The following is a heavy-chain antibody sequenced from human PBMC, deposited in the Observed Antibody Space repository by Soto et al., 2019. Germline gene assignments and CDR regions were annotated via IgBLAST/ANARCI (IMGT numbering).Heavy chain of an antibody. CDR3: ARDHAPQSSSDTAMVKYYYYYMDV. V-gene: IGHV3-74*01. J-gene: IGHJ6*03. CDR1: GFTFSSYW. D-gene: IGHD5-18*01. Sequence: GGSLRLSCAASGFTFSSYWMHWVRQAPGKGLVWVSRINSDGSSTSYADSVKGRFTTSRDNAKNTLYLQMNSLRAEDTAVYYCARDHAPQSSSDTAMVKYYYYYMDVWGKGTTVTVSS. CDR2: INSDGSST.